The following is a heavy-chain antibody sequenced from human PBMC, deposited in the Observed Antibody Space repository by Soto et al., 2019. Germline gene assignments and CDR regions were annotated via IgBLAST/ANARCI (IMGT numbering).Heavy chain of an antibody. CDR3: TRVSSTQWLVF. D-gene: IGHD6-19*01. CDR2: IHPSGGST. Sequence: QVRLEQSGAEVKKPGALVKVSCKASGYTFSNYYLHWVRQAPGQGLEWMGGIHPSGGSTIYAQRFQGRVTMTRDTSTSTVYMELSSLRSDDTAVYYCTRVSSTQWLVFWGQGTLVTVSS. CDR1: GYTFSNYY. V-gene: IGHV1-46*01. J-gene: IGHJ4*02.